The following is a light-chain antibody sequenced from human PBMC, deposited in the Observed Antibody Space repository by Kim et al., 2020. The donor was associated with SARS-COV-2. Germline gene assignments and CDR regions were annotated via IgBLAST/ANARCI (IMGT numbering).Light chain of an antibody. CDR2: AVS. CDR1: SSDVGSYNY. Sequence: QSTTTSSTGTSSDVGSYNYVSWYQQHPGKAPKLMIYAVSNRPSGVSNRFSGSKSGNTASLTISGLQAEDEADYYCSSYTRSSTNYVFGTGTKVTVL. J-gene: IGLJ1*01. CDR3: SSYTRSSTNYV. V-gene: IGLV2-14*03.